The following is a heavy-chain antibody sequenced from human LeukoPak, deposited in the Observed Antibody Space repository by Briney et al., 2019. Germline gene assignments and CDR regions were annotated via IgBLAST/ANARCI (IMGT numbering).Heavy chain of an antibody. CDR3: AKDRPNYYGSNGHYYRRDGDY. Sequence: PGGSLRLSCAASGFTFSSYAMSWVRQSTGKGLEWVSSTSSDGGATYYSNSVKGRFTIPRDNSRNTLYLQMNSLRAEDTAVYYCAKDRPNYYGSNGHYYRRDGDYWGQGTLVTVSS. CDR2: TSSDGGAT. J-gene: IGHJ4*02. CDR1: GFTFSSYA. V-gene: IGHV3-23*01. D-gene: IGHD3-22*01.